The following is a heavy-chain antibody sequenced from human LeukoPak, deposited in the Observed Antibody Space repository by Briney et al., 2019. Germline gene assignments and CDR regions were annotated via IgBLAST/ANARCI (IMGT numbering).Heavy chain of an antibody. Sequence: GASVKVSCKASEDTFSNYDIYWVRHAPGQGPEWVGWLSPTSGRTRSAQKFQGRVTFTTDTSLRTVYMELSSLRSEDTAVYYCARARYSSRFYWGPYFDYWGQGTLVTVSS. D-gene: IGHD3-22*01. CDR1: EDTFSNYD. V-gene: IGHV1-8*03. CDR2: LSPTSGRT. CDR3: ARARYSSRFYWGPYFDY. J-gene: IGHJ4*02.